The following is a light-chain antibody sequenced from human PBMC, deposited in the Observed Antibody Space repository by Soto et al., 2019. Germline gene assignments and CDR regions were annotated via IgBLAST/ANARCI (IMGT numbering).Light chain of an antibody. CDR2: AAS. J-gene: IGKJ4*01. CDR3: QQLNSYPLT. Sequence: DIQLTQSPSFLSASVGDRVTITCRASQAINTYLAWYQQKPGKAPKLLIYAASTLQSGVPSRFSGSGSGTDFTLTISSLQPEDFATYYCQQLNSYPLTFGGGTKVDIK. V-gene: IGKV1-9*01. CDR1: QAINTY.